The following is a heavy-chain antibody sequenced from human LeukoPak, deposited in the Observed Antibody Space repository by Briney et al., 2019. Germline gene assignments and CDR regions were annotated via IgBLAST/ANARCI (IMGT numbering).Heavy chain of an antibody. J-gene: IGHJ5*02. Sequence: KAGESLKISCKGSGYSFTSNWIGWVRQMPGKGLEWMGIICPGDSDTRYSPSFQGQVTISADKSINTAYLQWSSLKALDTAMYYCARRYYGSGSYYNWFDPWGQGTLVTVSS. V-gene: IGHV5-51*01. CDR2: ICPGDSDT. CDR1: GYSFTSNW. D-gene: IGHD3-10*01. CDR3: ARRYYGSGSYYNWFDP.